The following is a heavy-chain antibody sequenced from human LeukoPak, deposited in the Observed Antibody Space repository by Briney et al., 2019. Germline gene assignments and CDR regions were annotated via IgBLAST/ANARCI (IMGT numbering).Heavy chain of an antibody. CDR1: GYTFTSYY. V-gene: IGHV1-46*01. Sequence: ASVKVSCKASGYTFTSYYMHWVRQAPGQGLEWMGMINPSGGSTSYAQKFQGRVTMTRDTSTSTVYMELSSLRYEETAVYYCARYHDRCCDYYDSSLIGAFDIWGQGTMVTVSS. CDR2: INPSGGST. CDR3: ARYHDRCCDYYDSSLIGAFDI. J-gene: IGHJ3*02. D-gene: IGHD3-22*01.